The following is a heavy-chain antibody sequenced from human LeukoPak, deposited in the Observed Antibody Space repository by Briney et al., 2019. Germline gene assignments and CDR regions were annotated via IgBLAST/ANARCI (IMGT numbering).Heavy chain of an antibody. CDR1: GFTVGSNY. CDR2: IRQDGAEK. J-gene: IGHJ4*02. V-gene: IGHV3-7*01. Sequence: GGSLRLSCAASGFTVGSNYMSWVRQAPGKGLEWVANIRQDGAEKYYLDSVKGRFTISRDNAKNSVYLEMNSLRVEDTAVYFCVRAPYFESSGPLWGQGTLVTVSS. CDR3: VRAPYFESSGPL. D-gene: IGHD3-22*01.